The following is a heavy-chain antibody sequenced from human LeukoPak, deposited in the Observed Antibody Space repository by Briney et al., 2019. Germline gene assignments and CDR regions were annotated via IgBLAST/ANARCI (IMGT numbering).Heavy chain of an antibody. J-gene: IGHJ5*02. CDR1: GGSISSSSHY. V-gene: IGHV4-39*07. Sequence: SETLSLTCNVSGGSISSSSHYWGWIRQPPGKGLEWIGSIYYSGSTYYSGSTYYNASLKSRVTISLDTSKNQFSLKLSSVTAADTAVYFCARDGGSYYPNYFDPWGQGALVTVSS. D-gene: IGHD1-26*01. CDR3: ARDGGSYYPNYFDP. CDR2: IYYSGSTYYSGST.